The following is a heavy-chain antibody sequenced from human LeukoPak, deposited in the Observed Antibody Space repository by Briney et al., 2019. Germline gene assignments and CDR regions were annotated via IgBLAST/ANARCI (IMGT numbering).Heavy chain of an antibody. Sequence: SGPALVKPTETLTLTCTVSGFSLRDDGMGVNWIRQPPGKALEWLRHLFWNDEKSYRRSLKSRLTISKDTSKSQVVLIMTNMDPEDTATYYCARIVDCGGDCFPLDYWGQGTLVTVSS. J-gene: IGHJ4*02. CDR1: GFSLRDDGMG. D-gene: IGHD2-21*02. V-gene: IGHV2-26*01. CDR3: ARIVDCGGDCFPLDY. CDR2: LFWNDEK.